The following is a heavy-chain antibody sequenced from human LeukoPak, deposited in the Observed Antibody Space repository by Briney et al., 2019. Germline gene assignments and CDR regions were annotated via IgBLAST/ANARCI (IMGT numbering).Heavy chain of an antibody. CDR2: ISGSGGST. Sequence: GGSLRLSCAASGFTFSNYVMSWVRQPPGKGLEWVSGISGSGGSTFYADSVKGRFTISRDNAKNTLYLEMNSLRAEDTALFYCAKSGDQVTVTKLDYWGQGTLVTVSS. D-gene: IGHD4-17*01. CDR3: AKSGDQVTVTKLDY. V-gene: IGHV3-23*01. CDR1: GFTFSNYV. J-gene: IGHJ4*02.